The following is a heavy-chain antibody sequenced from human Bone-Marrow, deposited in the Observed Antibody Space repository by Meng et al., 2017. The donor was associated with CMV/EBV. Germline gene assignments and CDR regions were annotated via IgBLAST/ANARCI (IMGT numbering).Heavy chain of an antibody. CDR2: ISSSSSYI. D-gene: IGHD6-19*01. Sequence: GGSLRLSCAASGFTFSSYSMNWVRQAPGKGLEWVSSISSSSSYIYYADSVKGRFTISRDNAKNSLYLQMNSLRAEDTAVYYCARDLLWTLYSSGWPSAGYWGQGTLVTVSS. CDR1: GFTFSSYS. CDR3: ARDLLWTLYSSGWPSAGY. J-gene: IGHJ4*02. V-gene: IGHV3-21*01.